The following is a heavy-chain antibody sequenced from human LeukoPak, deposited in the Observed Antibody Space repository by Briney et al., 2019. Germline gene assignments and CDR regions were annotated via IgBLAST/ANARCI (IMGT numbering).Heavy chain of an antibody. CDR3: AKGSYYDSSGSFYFDY. Sequence: GGSQRLSCAASGFTFSSYAMSWVRQAPGKGLEWVSGISGSGDNTYYADSVKGRFTISRDNSKNTLYVQVNSLGTEDTAAYYCAKGSYYDSSGSFYFDYWGQGTLVTVSS. V-gene: IGHV3-23*01. CDR2: ISGSGDNT. CDR1: GFTFSSYA. D-gene: IGHD3-22*01. J-gene: IGHJ4*02.